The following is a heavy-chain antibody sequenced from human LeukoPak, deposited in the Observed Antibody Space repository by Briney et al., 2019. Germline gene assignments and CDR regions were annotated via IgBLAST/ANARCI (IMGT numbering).Heavy chain of an antibody. CDR1: GFTFSSYA. CDR3: ARDFYYDSSGYTNY. D-gene: IGHD3-22*01. Sequence: GGSLRLSCAASGFTFSSYAMHWVRQAPGKGLEWVAVISYDGSNKYYADSVKGRFTISRDNSKNTLYLQMNSLRAEDTAVYYCARDFYYDSSGYTNYWGQGTLVTVSS. V-gene: IGHV3-30*01. J-gene: IGHJ4*02. CDR2: ISYDGSNK.